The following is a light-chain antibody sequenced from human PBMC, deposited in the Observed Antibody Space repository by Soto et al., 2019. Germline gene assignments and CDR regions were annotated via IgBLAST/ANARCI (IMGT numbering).Light chain of an antibody. J-gene: IGKJ4*02. V-gene: IGKV1-5*03. CDR1: QTIISW. CDR2: KAS. Sequence: DIQMTQSPSTLSESVGDRVTIACRSSQTIISWLAWYQQKPGKAPKILIYKASTFESGVPSRFSGSGSGTDFTLTISSLQPDDFATYYCQQYDSFPLTFGGGTKVDI. CDR3: QQYDSFPLT.